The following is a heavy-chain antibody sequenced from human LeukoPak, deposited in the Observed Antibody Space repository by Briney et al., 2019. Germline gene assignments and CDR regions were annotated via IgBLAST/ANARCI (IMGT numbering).Heavy chain of an antibody. J-gene: IGHJ4*02. Sequence: SETLSLTCTVSGGSISSGGYYWNWIRQPPGKGLEWIGEIYHSGSTNYNPSLKSRVTISVDTSKDQFSLKLRSVTAADTAVYYCARRSHYSTSSGASGWGQGTLVTVSS. CDR3: ARRSHYSTSSGASG. CDR1: GGSISSGGYY. CDR2: IYHSGST. D-gene: IGHD6-6*01. V-gene: IGHV4-39*07.